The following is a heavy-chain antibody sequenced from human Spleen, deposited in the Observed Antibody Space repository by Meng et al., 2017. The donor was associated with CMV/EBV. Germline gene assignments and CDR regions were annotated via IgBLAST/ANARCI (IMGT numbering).Heavy chain of an antibody. Sequence: GGSLRLSCMASGFSSGDYTMSWVRQAPGKGLEYVSTISSNGGSTYYAESVKGRFTISRDNSKNTLYLQMGSLKVEDMAVYYCARDRRGFGDFFGSDPWGQGTLVTVSS. D-gene: IGHD3-10*01. J-gene: IGHJ5*02. V-gene: IGHV3-64*02. CDR3: ARDRRGFGDFFGSDP. CDR1: GFSSGDYT. CDR2: ISSNGGST.